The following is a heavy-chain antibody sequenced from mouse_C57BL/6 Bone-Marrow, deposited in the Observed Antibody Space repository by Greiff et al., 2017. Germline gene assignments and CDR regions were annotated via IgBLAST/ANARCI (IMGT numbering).Heavy chain of an antibody. J-gene: IGHJ3*01. CDR2: ISSGGSYT. CDR1: GFTFSSYG. Sequence: EVQLVESGGDLVKPGGSLKLSCAASGFTFSSYGMSWVRQTPDKRLEWVATISSGGSYTYYPDSVKGRFTISRDNAKNTLYLQMSSLKSEDTAMYYCADLLGLRRVFAYWGQGTLVTVAA. CDR3: ADLLGLRRVFAY. D-gene: IGHD2-2*01. V-gene: IGHV5-6*01.